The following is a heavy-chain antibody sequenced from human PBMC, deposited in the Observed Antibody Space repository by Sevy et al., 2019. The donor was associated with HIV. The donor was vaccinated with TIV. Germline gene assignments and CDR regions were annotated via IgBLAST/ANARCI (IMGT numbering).Heavy chain of an antibody. J-gene: IGHJ3*01. Sequence: ASVKVSCKASGYTFTNYGITWVRQAPGQGLEWMGWISGYNGNTNYAQKFQGRVTMTRDTSIITAYMELSSLRSDDTAVYYCARADNIGWSTLDAFDLWGQGTMVTVSS. CDR2: ISGYNGNT. D-gene: IGHD6-19*01. CDR3: ARADNIGWSTLDAFDL. V-gene: IGHV1-18*01. CDR1: GYTFTNYG.